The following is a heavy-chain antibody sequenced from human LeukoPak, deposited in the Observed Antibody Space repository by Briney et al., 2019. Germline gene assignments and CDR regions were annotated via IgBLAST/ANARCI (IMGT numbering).Heavy chain of an antibody. CDR3: ARVVIDFWSGYYTTYYFDY. D-gene: IGHD3-3*01. J-gene: IGHJ4*02. CDR2: ISAYNGNT. Sequence: ASVKVSCKASGYTFTSYGISWVRQAPGQGLEWMGWISAYNGNTNYAQKLQGRVTMTTDTSTGTAYMELRSMRSDDTAVYYCARVVIDFWSGYYTTYYFDYWGQGTLVTVSS. V-gene: IGHV1-18*01. CDR1: GYTFTSYG.